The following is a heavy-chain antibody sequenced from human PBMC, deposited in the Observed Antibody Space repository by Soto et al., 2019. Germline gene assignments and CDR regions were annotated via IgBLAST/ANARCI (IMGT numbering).Heavy chain of an antibody. CDR1: GYTFSNYG. D-gene: IGHD3-3*02. CDR2: ISAYNGST. V-gene: IGHV1-18*01. CDR3: ARDVPATAAFVGDY. J-gene: IGHJ4*02. Sequence: QVQLVQSGAEVQKPGASVKVSCKAAGYTFSNYGTSWVRKAPGQGLEWMGWISAYNGSTHYAQKFKGRVTMTTDTSTGTAYMELRSLRSDDTAVYYCARDVPATAAFVGDYWGQGTQVTVSS.